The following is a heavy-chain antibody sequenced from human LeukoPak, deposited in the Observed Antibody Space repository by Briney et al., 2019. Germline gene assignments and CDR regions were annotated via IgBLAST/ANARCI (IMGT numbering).Heavy chain of an antibody. D-gene: IGHD1-26*01. J-gene: IGHJ6*03. CDR3: ARHNSGNYWDYYYYYYMDV. Sequence: SETLSLTCAVYGGSFSGYYWSWIRQPPGKGLEWIGEINHSGSTNYNPSLKSRVTISVDTSKNQFSLKLSSVTAADTAVYYCARHNSGNYWDYYYYYYMDVWGKGTTVTISS. V-gene: IGHV4-34*01. CDR1: GGSFSGYY. CDR2: INHSGST.